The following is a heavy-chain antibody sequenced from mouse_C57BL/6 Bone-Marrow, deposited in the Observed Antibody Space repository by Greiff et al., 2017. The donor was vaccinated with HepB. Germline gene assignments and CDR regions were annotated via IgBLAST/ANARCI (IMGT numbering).Heavy chain of an antibody. D-gene: IGHD2-5*01. CDR2: IHPNSGST. CDR1: GYTFTSYL. J-gene: IGHJ1*03. V-gene: IGHV1-64*01. Sequence: QVQLKQPGAELVKPGASVKLSCKASGYTFTSYLMHWVKQRPGQGLEWIGMIHPNSGSTNYNEKFKSKATLTVDKSSSTAYMQLSSLTSKDSAVYYCARPPYYSNYRYFDVWGTGTTVTVSS. CDR3: ARPPYYSNYRYFDV.